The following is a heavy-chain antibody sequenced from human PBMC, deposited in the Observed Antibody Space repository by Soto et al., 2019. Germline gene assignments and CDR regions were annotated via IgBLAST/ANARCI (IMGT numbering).Heavy chain of an antibody. D-gene: IGHD4-17*01. CDR2: VNWGGDTT. CDR3: AKGATVTTHYQYYGMDV. V-gene: IGHV3-43D*04. CDR1: GFTFDDFA. Sequence: PGGSLRLSCVASGFTFDDFAMCWVRQVPGKGLEWISLVNWGGDTTFYAESVKGRFIISRDNSKNSVYLQMNSLRSEDSAVYYCAKGATVTTHYQYYGMDVWGQGTTVTVSS. J-gene: IGHJ6*02.